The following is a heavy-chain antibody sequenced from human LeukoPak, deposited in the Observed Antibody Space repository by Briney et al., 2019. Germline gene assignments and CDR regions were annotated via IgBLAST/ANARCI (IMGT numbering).Heavy chain of an antibody. V-gene: IGHV3-23*01. CDR2: LSGSGGSS. CDR3: AKERTSEGYFDY. CDR1: GFTFSSYE. D-gene: IGHD2-2*01. Sequence: GGSLRLSCVVSGFTFSSYEMIWVRQAPGKGLEWVSALSGSGGSSYYADSVRGRFTISRDNSKNTLYLQMNSLRAEDTALYYCAKERTSEGYFDYWGQGTLVTVSS. J-gene: IGHJ4*02.